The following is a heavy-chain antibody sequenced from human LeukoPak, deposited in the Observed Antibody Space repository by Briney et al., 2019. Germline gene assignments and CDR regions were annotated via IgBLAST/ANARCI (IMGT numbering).Heavy chain of an antibody. V-gene: IGHV4-4*07. Sequence: PSETLSPTCTVSGGSISSYYWSWIRQPAGKGLEWIGRIYTSGSTNYNPSLKSRVTMSVDTSKNQFSLKLSSVTAADTAVYYCARDRANYYDSSGYPDAFDIWGQGTMVTVSS. CDR2: IYTSGST. CDR1: GGSISSYY. CDR3: ARDRANYYDSSGYPDAFDI. J-gene: IGHJ3*02. D-gene: IGHD3-22*01.